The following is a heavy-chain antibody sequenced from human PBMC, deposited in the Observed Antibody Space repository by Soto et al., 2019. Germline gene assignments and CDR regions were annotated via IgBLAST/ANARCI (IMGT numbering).Heavy chain of an antibody. CDR1: GFTFTTYG. Sequence: QVQMVESGGGVVQPGRSLTLSCVTSGFTFTTYGMHWVRQAPGRGLEWVAAIQSDGSKHYYADSVKGRFTISRDDSRNTVYLQINSVRAEDTAQYYCGRDLQVGVIYFDPWGQGTLVIVSS. J-gene: IGHJ5*02. V-gene: IGHV3-33*08. CDR2: IQSDGSKH. CDR3: GRDLQVGVIYFDP. D-gene: IGHD1-26*01.